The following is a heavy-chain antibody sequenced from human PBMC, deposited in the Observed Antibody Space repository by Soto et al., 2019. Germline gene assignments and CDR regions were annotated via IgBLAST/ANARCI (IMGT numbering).Heavy chain of an antibody. V-gene: IGHV4-31*03. D-gene: IGHD2-2*01. CDR3: ARIVVSAAMVDY. CDR1: GGSISSGDYH. CDR2: MHYTGSP. Sequence: SETLSLTCTVSGGSISSGDYHWGWIRQHPGKGLEWIGYMHYTGSPYYNSSLESRVIISVDTSQNQLSLKLTSVTAADTAVYYCARIVVSAAMVDYWGQGTLVTVSS. J-gene: IGHJ4*02.